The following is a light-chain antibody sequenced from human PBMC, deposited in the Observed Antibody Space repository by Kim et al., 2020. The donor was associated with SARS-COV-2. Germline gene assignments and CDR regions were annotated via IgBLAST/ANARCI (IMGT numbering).Light chain of an antibody. CDR1: QSVSGSY. Sequence: ELVSTQSPGTLSLFPGERATFSCRASQSVSGSYSAWYQQKPGQAPRLLIYDASTRATGIPDRFSGSGSGTDFTLTISRLEPEDFAVYYCQQYGSSPQTFGQGTKVDIK. CDR2: DAS. CDR3: QQYGSSPQT. V-gene: IGKV3-20*01. J-gene: IGKJ1*01.